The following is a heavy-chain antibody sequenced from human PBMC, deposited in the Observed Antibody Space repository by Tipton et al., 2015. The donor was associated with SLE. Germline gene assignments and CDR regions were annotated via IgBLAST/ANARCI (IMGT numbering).Heavy chain of an antibody. CDR2: IFHSGIT. V-gene: IGHV4-30-2*01. D-gene: IGHD1-1*01. CDR1: GASIGSGGYS. CDR3: ARHSELEGGAFDI. Sequence: TLSLTCTVSGASIGSGGYSWNWIRQPPGKGLQWIGYIFHSGITYYNPSLKSRVTMSVDTSKNQFSLKLSSVTAADTAVYYCARHSELEGGAFDIWGQGTMVTVSS. J-gene: IGHJ3*02.